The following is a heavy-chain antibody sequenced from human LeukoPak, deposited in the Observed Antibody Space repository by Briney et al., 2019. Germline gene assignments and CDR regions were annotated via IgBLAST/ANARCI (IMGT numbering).Heavy chain of an antibody. CDR3: ARIRDGYNDAYDI. D-gene: IGHD5-24*01. Sequence: SGNSFISFAISWVRQAPGQGLEWMGLINPGGDNTDYAQNFQGRVTMTRDTSTSTVYMGLSSLRSEDTAVYYCARIRDGYNDAYDIWGQGTMVTVSS. CDR1: GNSFISFA. V-gene: IGHV1-46*01. J-gene: IGHJ3*02. CDR2: INPGGDNT.